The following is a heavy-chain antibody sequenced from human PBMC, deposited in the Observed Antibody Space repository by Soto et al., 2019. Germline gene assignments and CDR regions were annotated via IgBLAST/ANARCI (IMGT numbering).Heavy chain of an antibody. CDR3: ASSGSYWGIDY. Sequence: QVQLVQSGAEEKKPGASVKVSCKASGYTFTSYAMHWVRQAPGQRLEWMGWINAGNGNTKYSQKFQGRATITRDTAASTAYMELSSLRSEDTAVYYCASSGSYWGIDYWGQGTLVTVSS. J-gene: IGHJ4*02. CDR2: INAGNGNT. D-gene: IGHD1-26*01. CDR1: GYTFTSYA. V-gene: IGHV1-3*05.